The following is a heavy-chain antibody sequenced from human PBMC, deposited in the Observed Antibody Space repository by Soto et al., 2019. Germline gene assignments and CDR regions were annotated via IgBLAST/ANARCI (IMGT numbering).Heavy chain of an antibody. V-gene: IGHV4-39*01. J-gene: IGHJ5*02. CDR3: ALHQWKGAAATGMFDP. CDR2: IYYNGNT. Sequence: QLQLQESGPGLVKPSETLSLTCTVSGGSINSSGYFWGWIRQPPGKGLVWIGNIYYNGNTYYNPSLKSRVTISVDASKNQFSLKLNSVTAADTAAYYCALHQWKGAAATGMFDPWGQGTLLTVSS. D-gene: IGHD2-15*01. CDR1: GGSINSSGYF.